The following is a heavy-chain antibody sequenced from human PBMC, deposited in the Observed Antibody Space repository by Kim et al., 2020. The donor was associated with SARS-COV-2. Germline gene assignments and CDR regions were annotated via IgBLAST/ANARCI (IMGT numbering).Heavy chain of an antibody. V-gene: IGHV4-34*01. CDR3: ARGPYYDSSGYPYYYYGMDV. CDR2: INHSGST. J-gene: IGHJ6*02. Sequence: SETLSLTCAVYGGSFSGYYWSWIRQPPGKGLEWIGEINHSGSTNYNPSLKSRVSISVDTSKNQFSLKLSSVTAADTAVYSCARGPYYDSSGYPYYYYGMDVWGQGTTVTVSS. CDR1: GGSFSGYY. D-gene: IGHD3-22*01.